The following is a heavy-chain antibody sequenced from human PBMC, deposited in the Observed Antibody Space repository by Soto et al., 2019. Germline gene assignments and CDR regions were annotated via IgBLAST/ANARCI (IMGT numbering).Heavy chain of an antibody. Sequence: QVHLQESGPGLVKPSETLSLTCIVSGVSISSGYCTWIRQSPGKWLEWIGYISHSGLRHYRASLHSRLTMPVEASKNQLSLKLTSVTSADTAIYYCATSNDSCRGCYSWGQGTLVTVSS. J-gene: IGHJ5*02. CDR2: ISHSGLR. CDR3: ATSNDSCRGCYS. CDR1: GVSISSGY. D-gene: IGHD2-15*01. V-gene: IGHV4-59*01.